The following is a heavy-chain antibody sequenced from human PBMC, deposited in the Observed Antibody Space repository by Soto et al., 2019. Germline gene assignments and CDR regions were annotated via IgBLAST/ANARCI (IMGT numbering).Heavy chain of an antibody. CDR1: GYTFTRYG. CDR2: INTYNGNT. CDR3: AMVDVYVTPSPQDV. J-gene: IGHJ6*02. Sequence: QVQLVQSGAEVKNPGASVKVSCKASGYTFTRYGIGWARQAPGQGLEWMGWINTYNGNTNYAQNVQGRVTLTTDTSTRTAYMELRSLRSNDTAIYYCAMVDVYVTPSPQDVWGQGTTVIVS. V-gene: IGHV1-18*01. D-gene: IGHD3-16*01.